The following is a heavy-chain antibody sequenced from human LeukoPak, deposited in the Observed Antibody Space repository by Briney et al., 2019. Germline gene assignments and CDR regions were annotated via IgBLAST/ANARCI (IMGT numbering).Heavy chain of an antibody. J-gene: IGHJ4*03. CDR1: GFTFSSYA. CDR3: ASGGGYYFPFDY. D-gene: IGHD3-22*01. V-gene: IGHV3-23*01. CDR2: ISGSGGST. Sequence: GGSLRLSGAASGFTFSSYAMSWVRQAPGKGLEWVSAISGSGGSTYYADSVKGRFTISRDNSKNTLYLQMNSLRGEDTAVYYCASGGGYYFPFDYWGKGTTVTVSS.